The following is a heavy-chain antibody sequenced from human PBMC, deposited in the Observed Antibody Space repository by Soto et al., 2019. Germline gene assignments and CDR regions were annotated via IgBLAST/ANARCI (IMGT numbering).Heavy chain of an antibody. CDR2: IKSKTDVGTT. CDR3: TTDKGSGSYRNFLFDY. CDR1: GFTFSNAW. Sequence: EVQLVESGGGLVKPGGSLRLSCAASGFTFSNAWMSWVRQAPGKGLEWVGRIKSKTDVGTTDYAAPVKGRFTISRDDSKNPLYLQMNSLKTEDTAVYYCTTDKGSGSYRNFLFDYWGQGTLVTVSS. D-gene: IGHD1-26*01. V-gene: IGHV3-15*01. J-gene: IGHJ4*02.